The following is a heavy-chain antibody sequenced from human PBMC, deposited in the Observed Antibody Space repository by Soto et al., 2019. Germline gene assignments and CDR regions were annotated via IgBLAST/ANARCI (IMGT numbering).Heavy chain of an antibody. J-gene: IGHJ4*02. Sequence: GGSLRLSCAASGFTFSSYAMSWVRQAPGKGLEWVSAISGSGGSTYYADSVKGRFTISRDNSKNTLYLQMNSLRAEDTAVYYCAKAEGTGYSGYPKPTNWGQGTLVTVSS. CDR2: ISGSGGST. CDR1: GFTFSSYA. V-gene: IGHV3-23*01. CDR3: AKAEGTGYSGYPKPTN. D-gene: IGHD5-12*01.